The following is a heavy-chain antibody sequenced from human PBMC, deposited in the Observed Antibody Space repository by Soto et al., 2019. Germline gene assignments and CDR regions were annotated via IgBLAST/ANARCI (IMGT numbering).Heavy chain of an antibody. CDR2: INGNADNS. J-gene: IGHJ4*02. V-gene: IGHV3-74*01. CDR1: GFSFVSYW. CDR3: ARESEDLTSNFDY. Sequence: EVQLAESGGGLVLTGGSLRLSCAASGFSFVSYWMHWVRQVPGEGLAWVSRINGNADNSDYADSVKGRFTISRDNAMNRLYLQMDSLRADDTAVYYCARESEDLTSNFDYWGQGTLVTVSS.